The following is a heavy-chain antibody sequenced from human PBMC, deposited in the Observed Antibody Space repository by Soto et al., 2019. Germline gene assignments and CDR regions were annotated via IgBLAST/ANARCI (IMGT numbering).Heavy chain of an antibody. J-gene: IGHJ3*02. CDR1: GGSISRSYW. Sequence: QVQLQESGPGLVKPSGTLSLTCAVSGGSISRSYWWSWVRQLPGKGLEWMGEIYHTGSTIYNPSLQSRVTISVDKSKNAFSMKMSSVTAADTAVYYCASNFGQLLADAFDIWGQGTMVTLSS. D-gene: IGHD3-10*01. V-gene: IGHV4-4*02. CDR2: IYHTGST. CDR3: ASNFGQLLADAFDI.